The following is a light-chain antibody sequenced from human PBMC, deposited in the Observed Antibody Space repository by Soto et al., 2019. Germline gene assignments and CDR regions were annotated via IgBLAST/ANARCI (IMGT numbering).Light chain of an antibody. CDR3: QQRSNWPPGIT. Sequence: EIVLTQSPATVSLSPGERATLSCRASQSVSSYLAWYQQKPGQAPRLLIYDASNRATGIPARFSGSGSGTDFTLTISSLEPEDFAVYYCQQRSNWPPGITFGPGTKVDIK. V-gene: IGKV3-11*01. CDR1: QSVSSY. CDR2: DAS. J-gene: IGKJ3*01.